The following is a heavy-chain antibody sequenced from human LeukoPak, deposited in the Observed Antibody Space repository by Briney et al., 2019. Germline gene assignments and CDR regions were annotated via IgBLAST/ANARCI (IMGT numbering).Heavy chain of an antibody. CDR3: ARGLGSTGKFDY. D-gene: IGHD1-26*01. CDR2: INPSGGST. Sequence: GASVTVSCNASGYTFTSCYMHWVRQAPGQGLDWMGIINPSGGSTYYAQKFQGRVTMTRDTSTSTVYLEVSSLRSEDTAVYYRARGLGSTGKFDYWGQGTLVTVSS. J-gene: IGHJ4*02. CDR1: GYTFTSCY. V-gene: IGHV1-46*01.